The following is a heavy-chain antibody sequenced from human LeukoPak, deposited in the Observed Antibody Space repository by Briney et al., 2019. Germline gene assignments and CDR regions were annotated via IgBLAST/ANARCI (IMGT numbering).Heavy chain of an antibody. CDR3: AREGYSSSWYGRFDYYYYMDV. CDR2: INSDGSST. D-gene: IGHD6-13*01. J-gene: IGHJ6*03. Sequence: GGSLRLSSAASGFTFSSYWMHWVRQAPGKGLVWVTRINSDGSSTSYADSVKGRFTISRDNAKNTLYLQMNSLRAEDTAVYYCAREGYSSSWYGRFDYYYYMDVWGKGTTVTISS. V-gene: IGHV3-74*01. CDR1: GFTFSSYW.